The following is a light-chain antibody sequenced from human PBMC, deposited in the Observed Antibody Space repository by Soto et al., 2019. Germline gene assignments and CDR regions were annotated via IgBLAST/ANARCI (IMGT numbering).Light chain of an antibody. CDR2: DAS. V-gene: IGKV3-11*01. CDR3: QQRSNWPQT. Sequence: EIVLTQSPATLSLSPGERATLSCRASQSVSSYLAWYQQKPGQAPRLLIYDASNRATRIPARFSGSGSGTEFTLTISSLEPEDFAVYNCQQRSNWPQTFGQGTKLEIK. J-gene: IGKJ2*01. CDR1: QSVSSY.